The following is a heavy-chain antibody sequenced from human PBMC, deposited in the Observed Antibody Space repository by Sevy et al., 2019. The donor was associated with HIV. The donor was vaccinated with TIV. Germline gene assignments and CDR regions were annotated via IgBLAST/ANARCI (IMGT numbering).Heavy chain of an antibody. D-gene: IGHD6-6*01. Sequence: GGSLRLSCTGAGFTFGDYAMSWFRQAPGKGLEWVGFIRRKAYGGTTEHAASVKGRFTISRDDSKTIAYLQMNSLKTEDTAVYYCTRGQYSSSSWRWYYFDYWGQGPLVTVSS. J-gene: IGHJ4*02. CDR1: GFTFGDYA. CDR3: TRGQYSSSSWRWYYFDY. V-gene: IGHV3-49*03. CDR2: IRRKAYGGTT.